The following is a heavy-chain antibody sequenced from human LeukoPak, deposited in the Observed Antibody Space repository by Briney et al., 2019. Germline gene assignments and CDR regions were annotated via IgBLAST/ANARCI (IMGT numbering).Heavy chain of an antibody. CDR3: ARVEVGAHLKY. CDR2: IKEEGSDK. J-gene: IGHJ4*02. CDR1: GFTSSSHW. D-gene: IGHD1-26*01. Sequence: GGSLRLSRAASGFTSSSHWMSWVREAPGKGLEWVAHIKEEGSDKYYTDSLKGRFSISRDNAKNSLYLQMKSLRAEDSAVCFCARVEVGAHLKYWGQGVLVTVSS. V-gene: IGHV3-7*04.